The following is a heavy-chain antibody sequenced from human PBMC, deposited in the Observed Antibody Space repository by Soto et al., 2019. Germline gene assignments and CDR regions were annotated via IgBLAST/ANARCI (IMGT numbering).Heavy chain of an antibody. D-gene: IGHD1-1*01. CDR3: GRRGNWTKRQNNWLDR. CDR2: INHSGST. V-gene: IGHV4-34*01. CDR1: GGSISCYY. Sequence: SETLSLTCPFYGGSISCYYWSLIHQPPQKGLELIGEINHSGSTNYNPSVKSRVTISVDTSKNQFSLKLSTVTAADTAVYYCGRRGNWTKRQNNWLDRWGQGTLVNVSS. J-gene: IGHJ5*02.